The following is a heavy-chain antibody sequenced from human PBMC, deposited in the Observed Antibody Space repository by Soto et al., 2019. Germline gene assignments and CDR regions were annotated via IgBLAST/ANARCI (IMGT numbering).Heavy chain of an antibody. CDR1: GFSFSDCA. CDR3: VKGSTTSRPYYFDY. J-gene: IGHJ4*02. D-gene: IGHD1-26*01. Sequence: EMQLLQSGGGLVQPGGSLRLSCAASGFSFSDCAMSWVRQAPGKGLEWVSAITDTGGDTYYADSVKGRFTISRDNAKKTLDLQMNSLRADDTAAYYCVKGSTTSRPYYFDYWGQGTLVTVSS. CDR2: ITDTGGDT. V-gene: IGHV3-23*01.